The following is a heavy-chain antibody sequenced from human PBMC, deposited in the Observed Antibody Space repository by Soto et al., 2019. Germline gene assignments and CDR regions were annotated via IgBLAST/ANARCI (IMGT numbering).Heavy chain of an antibody. Sequence: QVQLVESGGGVVQPGGSLRLSCAASGFTFSYYGMHWVRQAPGKGLEWVAMISYDGSDQYYADSVRGRFTISRDNSKNTLNLQMNSLRGDDTAVYYCAKALGELSPESYDYWGQGTLITVSS. CDR3: AKALGELSPESYDY. CDR1: GFTFSYYG. V-gene: IGHV3-30*18. CDR2: ISYDGSDQ. D-gene: IGHD3-16*02. J-gene: IGHJ4*02.